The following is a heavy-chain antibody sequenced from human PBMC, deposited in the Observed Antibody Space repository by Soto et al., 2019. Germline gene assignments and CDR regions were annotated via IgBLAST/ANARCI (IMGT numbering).Heavy chain of an antibody. D-gene: IGHD1-26*01. CDR3: AREEGLLNWFDP. J-gene: IGHJ5*02. CDR1: GFTFSSYS. V-gene: IGHV3-48*01. CDR2: ISSSSSTI. Sequence: EVQLVESGGGLVQPGGSLRLSCAASGFTFSSYSMNWVRQAPGKGLEWVSYISSSSSTIYYADSVKGRFTISRDNAKNSLYRQLNSLRAEDTAVYYCAREEGLLNWFDPWGQGTLVTVSS.